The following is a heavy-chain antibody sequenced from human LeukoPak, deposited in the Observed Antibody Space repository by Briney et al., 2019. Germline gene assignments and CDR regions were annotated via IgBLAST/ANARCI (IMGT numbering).Heavy chain of an antibody. Sequence: GASVKVSCKASGYTFTSYGISWVRQAPGRGLEWMGWISAYNGNTNYAQKLQGRVTMTTDTSTSTAYMELRSLRSEDTAVYYCARGYYDSSGYTTFDYWGQGTLVTVSS. CDR1: GYTFTSYG. CDR3: ARGYYDSSGYTTFDY. V-gene: IGHV1-18*01. J-gene: IGHJ4*02. CDR2: ISAYNGNT. D-gene: IGHD3-22*01.